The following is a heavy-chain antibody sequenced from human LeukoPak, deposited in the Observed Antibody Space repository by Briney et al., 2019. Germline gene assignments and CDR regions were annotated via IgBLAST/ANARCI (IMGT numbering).Heavy chain of an antibody. CDR2: INPNSGGA. Sequence: ASVKVPCKASGYTFNGYYMHWVRQAPGHGLEWMGRINPNSGGADSAQKFQGRVTLTIDTSINTAYTELSSLRSDDTAVYYCARDRRGYSGYDMNWGQGTLVTVSS. CDR1: GYTFNGYY. D-gene: IGHD5-12*01. J-gene: IGHJ4*02. V-gene: IGHV1-2*06. CDR3: ARDRRGYSGYDMN.